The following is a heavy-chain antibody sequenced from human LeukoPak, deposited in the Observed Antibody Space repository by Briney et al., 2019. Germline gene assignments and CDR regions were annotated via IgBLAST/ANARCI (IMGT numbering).Heavy chain of an antibody. Sequence: SETLSLTCAVYGGSFSGYYWSWIRQPPGKGLEWIGEINHSGSTNYNPSLKSRVTISVDTSKNQFPLKLSSVTAADTAVYYCATDYYDTIAGFDYWGQGTLVTVSS. J-gene: IGHJ4*02. CDR1: GGSFSGYY. V-gene: IGHV4-34*01. CDR2: INHSGST. D-gene: IGHD3-22*01. CDR3: ATDYYDTIAGFDY.